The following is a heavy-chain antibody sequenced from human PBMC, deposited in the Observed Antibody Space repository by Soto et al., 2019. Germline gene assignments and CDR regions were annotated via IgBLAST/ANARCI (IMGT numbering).Heavy chain of an antibody. Sequence: GGSLRLSCAASGFTFGIYWMHWVRQAPGKGLVRVSRINADGSSTSYADSVKGRVTISRDTARNMMYLQINSLRAEDTAVYYCAREIVTSGEYYFDSWGQGTLVTVSS. CDR2: INADGSST. CDR1: GFTFGIYW. J-gene: IGHJ4*02. D-gene: IGHD1-26*01. V-gene: IGHV3-74*01. CDR3: AREIVTSGEYYFDS.